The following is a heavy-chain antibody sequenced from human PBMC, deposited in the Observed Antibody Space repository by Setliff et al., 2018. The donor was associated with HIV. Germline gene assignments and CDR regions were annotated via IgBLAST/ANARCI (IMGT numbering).Heavy chain of an antibody. Sequence: PSETLSLTCAVYGGSLTNYYWSWIRQSPGKGLEWIGEITDDGTATYTSSLKSRVTISLDTSKKQLSLKVTSVTAADTAVYYCARGRYSSGWYKDAFDIWGQGTMVTVSS. CDR1: GGSLTNYY. CDR3: ARGRYSSGWYKDAFDI. J-gene: IGHJ3*02. V-gene: IGHV4-34*01. CDR2: ITDDGTA. D-gene: IGHD6-19*01.